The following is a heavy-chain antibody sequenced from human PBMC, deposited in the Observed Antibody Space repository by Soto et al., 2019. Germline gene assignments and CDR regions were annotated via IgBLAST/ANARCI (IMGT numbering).Heavy chain of an antibody. CDR2: ISWNSGSI. V-gene: IGHV3-9*01. CDR3: AKGYLGVATTTLDY. Sequence: EVQLVESGGGLVQPGRSLRLSCAASGFTFDDYAMHWVRQAPGKGLEWVSGISWNSGSIGYADSVKGRFTISRDNAKNSLYLQVNSLRAEDTALYYCAKGYLGVATTTLDYWGQGTLVTVSS. CDR1: GFTFDDYA. D-gene: IGHD5-12*01. J-gene: IGHJ4*02.